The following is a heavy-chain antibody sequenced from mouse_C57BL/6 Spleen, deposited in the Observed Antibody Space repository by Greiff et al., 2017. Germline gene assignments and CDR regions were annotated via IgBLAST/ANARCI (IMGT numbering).Heavy chain of an antibody. CDR3: ATDSSGPGAY. CDR2: INPNNGGT. Sequence: EVMLVESGPELVKPGASVKMSCKASGYTFTDYNMHWVKQSHGKSLEWIGYINPNNGGTSYNQKFKGKATLTVNKSSSTAYMELRSLTSEDSAVYYCATDSSGPGAYWGQGTLVTVSA. CDR1: GYTFTDYN. V-gene: IGHV1-22*01. J-gene: IGHJ3*01. D-gene: IGHD3-2*02.